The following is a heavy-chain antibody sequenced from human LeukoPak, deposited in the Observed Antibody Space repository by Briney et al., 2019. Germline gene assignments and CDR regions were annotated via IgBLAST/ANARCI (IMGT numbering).Heavy chain of an antibody. D-gene: IGHD3-16*02. J-gene: IGHJ4*02. CDR1: GGSIGSNNYY. V-gene: IGHV4-39*07. CDR3: ARGNRHDY. Sequence: SETLSLTCTVSGGSIGSNNYYWGWIRQPPGNGLEWIGSIYYSGSTYYNPSLKSRVTISVDTSKNQFSLKLSSVTAADTAVYYCARGNRHDYWGQGTLVTVSS. CDR2: IYYSGST.